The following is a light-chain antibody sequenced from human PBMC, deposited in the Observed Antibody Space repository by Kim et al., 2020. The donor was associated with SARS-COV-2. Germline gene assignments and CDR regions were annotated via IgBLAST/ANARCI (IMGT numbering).Light chain of an antibody. V-gene: IGKV3-20*01. CDR2: GTR. CDR1: QGVGSSN. CDR3: QQYGTEPPT. J-gene: IGKJ1*01. Sequence: SPGERGTPSCRASQGVGSSNVASDQQKPGQDPGLLIYGTRNRATGIPDTFSGSESGADFTLTISRVEPEDFAVDHCQQYGTEPPTFGQGTKVDIK.